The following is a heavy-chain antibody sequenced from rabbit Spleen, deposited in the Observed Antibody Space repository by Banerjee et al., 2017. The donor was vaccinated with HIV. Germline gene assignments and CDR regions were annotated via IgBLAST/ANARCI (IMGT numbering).Heavy chain of an antibody. CDR2: IEGGSSDFT. J-gene: IGHJ6*01. Sequence: QSLEESGGDLVKPGASLTLTCIASGVSFSGSSYMCWVRQAPGKGLEWIACIEGGSSDFTYFASWAKGRFTISKTSSTTVTLQMTSLTAADTATYFCARDTGSSFSTYGMDLWGQGTLVTVS. CDR1: GVSFSGSSY. CDR3: ARDTGSSFSTYGMDL. D-gene: IGHD8-1*01. V-gene: IGHV1S40*01.